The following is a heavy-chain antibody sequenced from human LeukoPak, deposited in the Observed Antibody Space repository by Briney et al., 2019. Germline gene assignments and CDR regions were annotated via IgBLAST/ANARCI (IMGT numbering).Heavy chain of an antibody. Sequence: GGSLRLSCTASGFTFGDYAMSWVRQAPGKGLEGVGFIRSKAYGGTTEYAASVKDRFTISRDGSKSIAYLQMNSLKTEDTAVYYCTRAFWHCSSTSCSLNGFDPWGQGTLVTVSS. CDR2: IRSKAYGGTT. D-gene: IGHD2-2*01. CDR1: GFTFGDYA. J-gene: IGHJ5*02. V-gene: IGHV3-49*04. CDR3: TRAFWHCSSTSCSLNGFDP.